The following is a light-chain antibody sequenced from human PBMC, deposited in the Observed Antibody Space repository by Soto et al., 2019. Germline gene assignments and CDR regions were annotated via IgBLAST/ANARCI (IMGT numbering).Light chain of an antibody. J-gene: IGKJ1*01. CDR2: GAS. CDR1: QSVSSH. V-gene: IGKV3-15*01. CDR3: QQYNNWPTT. Sequence: EIVMTQSPATLSVSPGDGATLSCRANQSVSSHLAWYQQKPGETPRLLIYGASNRATGFPARFSGSGSGTEFTLTISSLQSEDFAVYYCQQYNNWPTTFGQGTKVEI.